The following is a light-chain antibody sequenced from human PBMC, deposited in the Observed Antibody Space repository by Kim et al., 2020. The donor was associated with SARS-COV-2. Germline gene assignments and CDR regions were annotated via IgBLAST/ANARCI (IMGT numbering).Light chain of an antibody. CDR1: QSISNW. V-gene: IGKV1-5*01. J-gene: IGKJ2*01. CDR3: QQYSSYSWYT. Sequence: ASVGDRVTITGRASQSISNWLAWYQQKPEKAPKLLIYDASSLENGVPSRFSGSGSGTEFTLTISSLQPDDFATYYCQQYSSYSWYTFGQGTKLEI. CDR2: DAS.